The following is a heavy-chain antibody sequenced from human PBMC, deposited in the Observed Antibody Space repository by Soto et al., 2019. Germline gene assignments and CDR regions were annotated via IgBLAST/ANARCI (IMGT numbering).Heavy chain of an antibody. CDR2: IGGGGTT. J-gene: IGHJ5*02. D-gene: IGHD4-17*01. Sequence: EVQLLESGGGLVQPGGSLRLSCTPSGFSVSSYAMTWVRQAPGEGLEWVSGIGGGGTTYYANSVKGRFTISRNCSKNTLDLQIYNLTVEDTAVYYCAKCGSGGDTFQERFTDHLGQGSLVTVSS. V-gene: IGHV3-23*01. CDR1: GFSVSSYA. CDR3: AKCGSGGDTFQERFTDH.